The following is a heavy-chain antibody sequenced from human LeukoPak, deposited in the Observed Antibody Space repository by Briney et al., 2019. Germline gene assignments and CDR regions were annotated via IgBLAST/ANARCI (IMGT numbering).Heavy chain of an antibody. J-gene: IGHJ4*02. CDR1: GGTFSSYA. CDR3: ARIRGTMVRGVRYDYFDY. Sequence: ASVKVSCKASGGTFSSYAISWVRQAPGQGLEWMGGIIPIFGTANYAQKFQGRVTITTDESTSTAYMELSSLRSEDTAVYYCARIRGTMVRGVRYDYFDYWGQGTLVTVSS. V-gene: IGHV1-69*05. CDR2: IIPIFGTA. D-gene: IGHD3-10*01.